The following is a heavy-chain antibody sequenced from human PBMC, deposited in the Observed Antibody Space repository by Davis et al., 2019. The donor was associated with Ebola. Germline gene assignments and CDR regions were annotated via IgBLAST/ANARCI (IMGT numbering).Heavy chain of an antibody. V-gene: IGHV5-51*01. D-gene: IGHD1-26*01. CDR2: IYPGDSKT. J-gene: IGHJ5*02. CDR3: ARRRNTVGAPFDP. Sequence: GESLKISCKGSGYNFDTYWIGWVCQMPGKGLEWMGIIYPGDSKTIYSPSFQGQVTISADKSINTAYLQWSSLKASDAAMYYCARRRNTVGAPFDPWGQGTLVTVSS. CDR1: GYNFDTYW.